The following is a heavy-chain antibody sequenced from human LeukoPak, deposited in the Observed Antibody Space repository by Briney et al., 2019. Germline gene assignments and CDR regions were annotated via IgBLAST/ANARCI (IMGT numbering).Heavy chain of an antibody. CDR2: INPNSGGT. CDR1: GYTFTGYY. CDR3: AGGSGWYKDAFDI. J-gene: IGHJ3*02. D-gene: IGHD6-19*01. Sequence: ASVKVSCKASGYTFTGYYMHWVRQAPGQGLEWMGRINPNSGGTTYAQKFQGRVTMTRDTSISTAYMELSRLRSDDTAVYYCAGGSGWYKDAFDIWGQGTMVTVSS. V-gene: IGHV1-2*06.